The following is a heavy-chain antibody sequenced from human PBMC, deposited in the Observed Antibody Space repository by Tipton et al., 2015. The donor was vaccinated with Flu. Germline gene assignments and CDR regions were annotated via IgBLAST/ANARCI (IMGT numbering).Heavy chain of an antibody. D-gene: IGHD1-1*01. Sequence: TLSLTCTVSGGSISSSSYYWGWIRQPPGKGLEWIGSIYYSGSTYYNPSLKSRVTISVDTSKNQFSLKLSSVTAADTAVYYCARDKGGGTYTFDVWGQGTMVTVSS. CDR2: IYYSGST. J-gene: IGHJ3*01. V-gene: IGHV4-39*07. CDR1: GGSISSSSYY. CDR3: ARDKGGGTYTFDV.